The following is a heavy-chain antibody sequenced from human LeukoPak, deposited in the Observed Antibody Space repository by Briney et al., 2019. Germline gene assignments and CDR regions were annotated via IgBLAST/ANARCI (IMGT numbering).Heavy chain of an antibody. CDR2: IYHSGST. D-gene: IGHD6-13*01. Sequence: SQTLSLTCTVSGGSISSGGYYWSWIRQPPGKGLEWIGYIYHSGSTYYNPSLKSRVTISVDRSKNQFSLKLSSVTAADTAVYHCARCYSSSWLYFDYWGQGTLVTVSS. J-gene: IGHJ4*02. CDR3: ARCYSSSWLYFDY. V-gene: IGHV4-30-2*01. CDR1: GGSISSGGYY.